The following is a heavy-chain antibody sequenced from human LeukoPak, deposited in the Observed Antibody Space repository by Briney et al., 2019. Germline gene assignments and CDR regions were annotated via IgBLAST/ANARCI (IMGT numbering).Heavy chain of an antibody. D-gene: IGHD3-10*01. Sequence: GGPLRLSCAASGFTFSSSAMHWVRQPPGKGLEWVAVISYDGKHKYFADSVKGRFTISRDNAKNSLYLQMNSLRAEDTAVYYCAVLWFGESDLDYWGQGTLVTVSS. CDR2: ISYDGKHK. CDR3: AVLWFGESDLDY. J-gene: IGHJ4*02. V-gene: IGHV3-30*03. CDR1: GFTFSSSA.